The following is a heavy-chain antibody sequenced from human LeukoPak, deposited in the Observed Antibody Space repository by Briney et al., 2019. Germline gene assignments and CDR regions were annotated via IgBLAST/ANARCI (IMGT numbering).Heavy chain of an antibody. J-gene: IGHJ4*02. CDR1: GGSISSSSYY. D-gene: IGHD2-8*01. V-gene: IGHV4-39*07. CDR2: IYYSGST. Sequence: PLETLSLTCTVSGGSISSSSYYWGWIRQPPGKGLEWIGSIYYSGSTYYNPSLKSRVTISVDTSKNQFSLKLSSVTAADTAVYYCARGYCTNAVCSLGPTQAWGQGTLVTVSS. CDR3: ARGYCTNAVCSLGPTQA.